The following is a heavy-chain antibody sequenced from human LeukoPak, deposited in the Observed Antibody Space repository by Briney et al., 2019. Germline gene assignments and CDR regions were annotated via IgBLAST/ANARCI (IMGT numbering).Heavy chain of an antibody. CDR2: IKEDGSKK. J-gene: IGHJ4*02. D-gene: IGHD4-23*01. CDR1: EFTFSSYW. Sequence: PGGSLRLSCAASEFTFSSYWMSWVRQAPGKGLEWVANIKEDGSKKNYVDSVKGRFTISRDNARNSLYLQMNSLRAEDTAVYYCARLPISGGNFDYWGQGTLVTVSS. CDR3: ARLPISGGNFDY. V-gene: IGHV3-7*01.